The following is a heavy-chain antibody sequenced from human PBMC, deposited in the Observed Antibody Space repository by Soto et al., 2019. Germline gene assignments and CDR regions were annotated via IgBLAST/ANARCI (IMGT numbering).Heavy chain of an antibody. CDR3: ARDRPDSSGYYYVFDY. V-gene: IGHV1-69*04. CDR2: IIPILNMA. CDR1: GGTFSSNS. D-gene: IGHD3-22*01. J-gene: IGHJ4*02. Sequence: GASVKVSCKASGGTFSSNSITWVRQAPGQGLEWVGRIIPILNMAKYAQKFQGRVTITADKSTSTAYMELSSLRSEDTAVYYCARDRPDSSGYYYVFDYWGQGTLVTVSS.